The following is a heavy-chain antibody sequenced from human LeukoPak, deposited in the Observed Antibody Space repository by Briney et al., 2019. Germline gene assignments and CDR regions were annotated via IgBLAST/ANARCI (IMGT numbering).Heavy chain of an antibody. V-gene: IGHV1-2*02. J-gene: IGHJ5*02. CDR2: INPNSGGT. Sequence: ASVKVSCKASGGTFSSYAISWVRQAPGQGLEWMGWINPNSGGTNYAQKFQGRVTMTRDTSISTAYMELSRLRSDDTAVYYCAREQWLVRGGGSGWFDPWGQGTLVTVSS. CDR3: AREQWLVRGGGSGWFDP. CDR1: GGTFSSYA. D-gene: IGHD6-19*01.